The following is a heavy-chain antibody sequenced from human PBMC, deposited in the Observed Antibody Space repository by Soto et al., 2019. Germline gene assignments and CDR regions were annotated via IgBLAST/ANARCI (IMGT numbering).Heavy chain of an antibody. J-gene: IGHJ4*02. Sequence: QVQLVESGGGLVKPGGSLRLSCAASGFTFSDYYMSWIRQAPGKGLEWVSYISSSSSYTNYADSVKGRFTISRDNAKNSLYLQMNSLRAEDTAVYYCARGTTAMVLFDYWGQGTLVTVSS. CDR3: ARGTTAMVLFDY. CDR2: ISSSSSYT. V-gene: IGHV3-11*05. CDR1: GFTFSDYY. D-gene: IGHD5-18*01.